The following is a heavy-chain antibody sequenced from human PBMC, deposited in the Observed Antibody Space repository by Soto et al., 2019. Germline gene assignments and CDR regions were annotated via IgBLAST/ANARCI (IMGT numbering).Heavy chain of an antibody. Sequence: QVQLVQSGAEVEKPGASVKVSCKTSGYTFTDYGISWVRQAPGQGLEWMGWISNYNGNTKYAQNLQGRVTVTTDTSTSTAYMELRSLRSDDTAVYYCARDSRIAVAGASRRNLDYWGQGTPVTVSS. CDR3: ARDSRIAVAGASRRNLDY. CDR2: ISNYNGNT. V-gene: IGHV1-18*01. D-gene: IGHD6-19*01. J-gene: IGHJ4*02. CDR1: GYTFTDYG.